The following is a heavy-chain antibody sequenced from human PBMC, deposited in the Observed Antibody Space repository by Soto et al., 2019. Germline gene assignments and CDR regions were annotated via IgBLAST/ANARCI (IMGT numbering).Heavy chain of an antibody. CDR3: ARDSPDYYYDSSGYFDY. CDR2: IYYSGST. V-gene: IGHV4-31*03. D-gene: IGHD3-22*01. CDR1: GGSISSGGYY. Sequence: PSETLSLTCTVSGGSISSGGYYWSWIRQHPGKGLEWIGYIYYSGSTYYNPSLKSRVTISVDTSKNQFSLKLSSVTAADTAVYYCARDSPDYYYDSSGYFDYWGQGTLVTVSS. J-gene: IGHJ4*02.